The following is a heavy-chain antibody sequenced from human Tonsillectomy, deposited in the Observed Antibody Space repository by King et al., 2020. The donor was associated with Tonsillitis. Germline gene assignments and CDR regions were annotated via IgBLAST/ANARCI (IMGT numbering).Heavy chain of an antibody. Sequence: QVQLQQWGAGLLKPSETLSLTCALYGGSFSGYYWTWIRQPPGKGLEWIGEINHSGNTNYNPSLKSRVTISLDTSKNHFSLKLRSVTAADTAVYYCAGGASGRDFDYWGQGTLVPVSS. V-gene: IGHV4-34*01. CDR2: INHSGNT. D-gene: IGHD3-10*01. CDR3: AGGASGRDFDY. J-gene: IGHJ4*02. CDR1: GGSFSGYY.